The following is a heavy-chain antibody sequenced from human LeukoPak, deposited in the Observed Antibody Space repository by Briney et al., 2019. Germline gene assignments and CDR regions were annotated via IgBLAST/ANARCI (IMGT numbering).Heavy chain of an antibody. CDR1: GFTFSSYA. CDR3: ARLGYCSGSHCLDDY. Sequence: GGSLRLSCAASGFTFSSYAVSWVRQAPGKGLEWVSAISGSGGGTYSAESVKGRFTISRDNSKNTLYLQMNSLCTEDTAVYYCARLGYCSGSHCLDDYWGQGTLVTVSS. J-gene: IGHJ4*02. V-gene: IGHV3-23*01. D-gene: IGHD2-15*01. CDR2: ISGSGGGT.